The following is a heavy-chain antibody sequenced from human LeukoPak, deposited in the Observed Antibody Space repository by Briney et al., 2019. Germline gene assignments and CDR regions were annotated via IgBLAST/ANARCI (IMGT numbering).Heavy chain of an antibody. CDR1: GFTFSSYA. D-gene: IGHD1-26*01. CDR3: AKALYSGSYIGNWFDP. Sequence: GGSLRLSCAASGFTFSSYAMSWVRQAPGKGLEWVGRIKPKTDGETTEYAAPVKDRFSISRDDSKSMMYLQMNSLRAEDTAVYYCAKALYSGSYIGNWFDPWGQGTLVTVSS. V-gene: IGHV3-15*01. CDR2: IKPKTDGETT. J-gene: IGHJ5*02.